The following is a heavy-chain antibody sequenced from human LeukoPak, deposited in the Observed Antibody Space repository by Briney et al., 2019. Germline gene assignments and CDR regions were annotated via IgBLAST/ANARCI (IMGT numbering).Heavy chain of an antibody. D-gene: IGHD3-10*01. V-gene: IGHV4-61*08. Sequence: SQTLSLTCTVSGGSISSGDYYWSWIRQPPGKGLEWIGYIYYRGSANYNPSLKSRVTISVDTSKNQVSLKLTSVTAADTAVYYCARAGVYYASGNYLGYWGQGSLVTVSS. CDR3: ARAGVYYASGNYLGY. CDR2: IYYRGSA. J-gene: IGHJ4*02. CDR1: GGSISSGDYY.